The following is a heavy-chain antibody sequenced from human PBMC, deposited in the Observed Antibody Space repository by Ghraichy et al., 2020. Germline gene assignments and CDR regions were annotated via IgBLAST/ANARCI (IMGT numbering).Heavy chain of an antibody. V-gene: IGHV3-15*01. CDR2: IKSKTDGGTT. D-gene: IGHD2-2*01. Sequence: GGSLRLSCAASGFTFSNAWMSWVRQAPGKGLEWVGRIKSKTDGGTTDYAAPVKGRFTISRDDSKNTLYLQMNSLKTEDTAVYYCTTGSNGYGPIVVVPAATIDYWGQGTLVTVSS. CDR3: TTGSNGYGPIVVVPAATIDY. J-gene: IGHJ4*02. CDR1: GFTFSNAW.